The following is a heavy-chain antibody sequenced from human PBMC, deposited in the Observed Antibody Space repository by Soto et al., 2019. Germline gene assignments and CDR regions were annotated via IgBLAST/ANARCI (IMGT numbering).Heavy chain of an antibody. CDR1: GFTFSGHA. D-gene: IGHD6-19*01. CDR3: SRDGQGLAPYALDV. CDR2: IWYDGSNK. J-gene: IGHJ6*02. V-gene: IGHV3-33*01. Sequence: QVQLVESGGGVAQPGRSLRLSCTVAGFTFSGHAMNWVRQDPGKGLEWVTQIWYDGSNKYYAESVKGRFTISRDNSKNTLYLQMNSLRVEDTDVYSCSRDGQGLAPYALDVWGQGTSVTVSS.